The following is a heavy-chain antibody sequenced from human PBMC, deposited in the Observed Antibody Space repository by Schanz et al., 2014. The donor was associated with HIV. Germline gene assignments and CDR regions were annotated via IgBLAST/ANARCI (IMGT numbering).Heavy chain of an antibody. CDR3: VKGRYEGATLVQFDS. Sequence: QEQLVESGGGLVKPGGSLRLSCAASGFTFSDFYMSWIRQAPGKGLESVSYISGSDGTIYYADSVKGRFTISRDNAKNSLYLQMNSLRVEDTAVYYCVKGRYEGATLVQFDSWGQGTLVTVSS. V-gene: IGHV3-11*01. J-gene: IGHJ4*02. CDR2: ISGSDGTI. D-gene: IGHD6-6*01. CDR1: GFTFSDFY.